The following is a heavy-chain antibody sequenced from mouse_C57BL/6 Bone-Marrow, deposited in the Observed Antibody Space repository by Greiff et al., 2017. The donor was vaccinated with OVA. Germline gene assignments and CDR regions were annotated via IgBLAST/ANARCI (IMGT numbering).Heavy chain of an antibody. CDR2: IDPSDSDT. Sequence: QVQLQQPGAELVKPGASVKLSCKASGYTFTSYWMQWVKQRPGQGLEWIGEIDPSDSDTNYNQKFKGKATLTVDTSSSTAYMQLSSLTSEDAAVYYCAEWYCYSSYGYFDDWGQGTTVTVSS. J-gene: IGHJ1*01. D-gene: IGHD2-5*01. V-gene: IGHV1-50*01. CDR1: GYTFTSYW. CDR3: AEWYCYSSYGYFDD.